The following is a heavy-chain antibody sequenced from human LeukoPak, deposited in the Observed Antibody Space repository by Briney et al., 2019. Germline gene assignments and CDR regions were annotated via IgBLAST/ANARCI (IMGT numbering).Heavy chain of an antibody. D-gene: IGHD2-21*01. Sequence: ASVKVSCKASGYTFTGYYMHWVRQAPGQGLEWMAWINPNSGGTESAQKFQGRVTMSRATSISTAYMELSRLTSDDTAVYYCATGGSYSSSYFDYWGQGTLVTVSS. CDR1: GYTFTGYY. J-gene: IGHJ4*02. CDR3: ATGGSYSSSYFDY. V-gene: IGHV1-2*02. CDR2: INPNSGGT.